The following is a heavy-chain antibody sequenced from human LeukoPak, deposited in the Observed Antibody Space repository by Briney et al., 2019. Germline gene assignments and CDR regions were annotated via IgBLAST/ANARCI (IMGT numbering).Heavy chain of an antibody. CDR2: ISYDGSNK. V-gene: IGHV3-30*18. Sequence: TGGSLRLSCAASGFTFSSYGMHWVRQAPGKGLEWVAVISYDGSNKYYADSVKGRFTISRDNSKNTLYLQMNSLRAEDTAVYYCAKDNDPYQLLSTSNYYYYMDVWGKGTTVTVSS. J-gene: IGHJ6*03. CDR3: AKDNDPYQLLSTSNYYYYMDV. CDR1: GFTFSSYG. D-gene: IGHD2-2*01.